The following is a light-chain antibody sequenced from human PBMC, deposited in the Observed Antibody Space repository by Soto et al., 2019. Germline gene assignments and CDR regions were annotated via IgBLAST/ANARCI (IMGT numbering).Light chain of an antibody. J-gene: IGLJ2*01. Sequence: QSVLTQPPSVSGAPGQRVTISCTGSSSNIGAGYDVHWYQQLPGTAPKLLIYGNSNRPSGVPDRFSGSKSGTSASLAITGLQAEDEADYYCQSYDSSLSGFPVFCGGIKLTVL. CDR2: GNS. V-gene: IGLV1-40*01. CDR1: SSNIGAGYD. CDR3: QSYDSSLSGFPV.